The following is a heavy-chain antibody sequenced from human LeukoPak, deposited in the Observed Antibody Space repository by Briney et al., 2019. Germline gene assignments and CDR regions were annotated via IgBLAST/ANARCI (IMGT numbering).Heavy chain of an antibody. Sequence: ASVNVSCKASGYTFTGYYMHWVRQAPGQGLEWMGWINPNNGGTNYAQKFQDRVTMNRDTSIRTAYMEPSKLRADDTAVYYCARMNRWYSSGEQLDYFDYWGQGTLVSVSS. D-gene: IGHD6-19*01. CDR1: GYTFTGYY. CDR3: ARMNRWYSSGEQLDYFDY. J-gene: IGHJ4*02. V-gene: IGHV1-2*02. CDR2: INPNNGGT.